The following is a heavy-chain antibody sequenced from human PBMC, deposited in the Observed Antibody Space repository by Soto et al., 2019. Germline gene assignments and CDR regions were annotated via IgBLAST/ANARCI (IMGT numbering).Heavy chain of an antibody. CDR1: GYTFTSYG. Sequence: QVQLVQSGAEVKKPGASVKVSCKASGYTFTSYGISWVRQAPGQGLEWMGWISAYNGNTNYAQKLQGRVTMTTDTXTXXAYMELRSLRSDDTAVYYCARWDWNYPPTADGMDVWGQGTTVTVSS. CDR3: ARWDWNYPPTADGMDV. D-gene: IGHD1-7*01. CDR2: ISAYNGNT. J-gene: IGHJ6*02. V-gene: IGHV1-18*01.